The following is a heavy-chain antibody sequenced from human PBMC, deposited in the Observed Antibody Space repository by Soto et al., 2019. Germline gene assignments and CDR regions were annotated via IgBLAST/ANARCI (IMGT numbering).Heavy chain of an antibody. CDR2: ISDNGRTK. CDR3: ARGLTDNYSFDY. V-gene: IGHV3-30-3*01. D-gene: IGHD1-1*01. Sequence: XGSLRLSCAASGFTFSRHAMDWVRQAPGKGLEWVAFISDNGRTKDYADSVKGRFTISRDNSKNTLYLQMNSLRADDTAVYYCARGLTDNYSFDYWGQGTLVTVSS. CDR1: GFTFSRHA. J-gene: IGHJ4*02.